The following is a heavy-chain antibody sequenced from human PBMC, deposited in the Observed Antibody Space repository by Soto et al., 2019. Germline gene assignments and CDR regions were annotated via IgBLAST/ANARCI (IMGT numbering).Heavy chain of an antibody. CDR1: GFTFSSYS. V-gene: IGHV3-21*01. CDR2: ISSSSSYI. D-gene: IGHD6-13*01. CDR3: ARNSRTQGYFDY. Sequence: GGSLRLSCAASGFTFSSYSMNRVRQAPGKGLEWVSSISSSSSYIYYADSVKGRFTISRDNAKNSLYLQMNSLRAEDTAVYYCARNSRTQGYFDYWGQGTLVTVSS. J-gene: IGHJ4*02.